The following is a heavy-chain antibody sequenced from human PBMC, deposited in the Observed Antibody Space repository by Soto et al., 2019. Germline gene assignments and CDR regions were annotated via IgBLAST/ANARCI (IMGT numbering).Heavy chain of an antibody. CDR3: ARGYTIFGEVKKYNWFDP. CDR2: IYHSGST. V-gene: IGHV4-30-2*01. D-gene: IGHD3-3*01. CDR1: GGSISSGGYS. J-gene: IGHJ5*02. Sequence: TLSLTCAVSGGSISSGGYSGSWIRQPPGKGLEWIGYIYHSGSTYYNPSLKSRVTISVDRSKNQFSLKLSSVTAADTAVYYCARGYTIFGEVKKYNWFDPCGQGTLVTVSS.